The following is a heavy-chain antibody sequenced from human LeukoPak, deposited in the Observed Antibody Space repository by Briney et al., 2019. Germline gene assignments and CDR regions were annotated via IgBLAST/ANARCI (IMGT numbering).Heavy chain of an antibody. Sequence: PSETLSLTCTVSGGSISSSSYYWGWIRQPPGKGLEWIGSIYYSGSTYYNPSLKSRVTISVDTSKNQFSLKLSSVTAADTAVYYCARDLNYYGSGSYYRTDAFDIWGQGTMVTVSS. CDR3: ARDLNYYGSGSYYRTDAFDI. D-gene: IGHD3-10*01. J-gene: IGHJ3*02. CDR2: IYYSGST. CDR1: GGSISSSSYY. V-gene: IGHV4-39*07.